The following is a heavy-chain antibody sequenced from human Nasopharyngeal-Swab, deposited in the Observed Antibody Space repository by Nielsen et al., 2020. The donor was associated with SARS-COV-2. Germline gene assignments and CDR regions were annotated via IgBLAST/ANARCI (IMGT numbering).Heavy chain of an antibody. D-gene: IGHD6-19*01. CDR2: IYHSGST. J-gene: IGHJ4*02. CDR1: GGSISSSNW. V-gene: IGHV4-4*02. Sequence: GSLRLSCAVSGGSISSSNWWSWVRQPPGKGLEWIGEIYHSGSTNYNPSLKSRVTISVDKSKNQFSLKLSSVTAADTAVYYCAGLAVAGTYDYWGQGTLVTVSS. CDR3: AGLAVAGTYDY.